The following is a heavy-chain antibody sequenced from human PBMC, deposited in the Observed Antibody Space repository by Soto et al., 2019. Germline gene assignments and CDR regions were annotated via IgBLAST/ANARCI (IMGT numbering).Heavy chain of an antibody. D-gene: IGHD3-10*01. V-gene: IGHV3-53*01. CDR3: ASKYGSGSYFVRGGMDG. CDR1: GFTVSSNY. J-gene: IGHJ6*01. CDR2: IYSGGST. Sequence: GGSLRLSCAASGFTVSSNYMSWVRQAPGKGLEWVSVIYSGGSTYYADSVKGRFTISRDNSKNTLYLQMNSLRAEDTGVYYCASKYGSGSYFVRGGMDGWGQGNMVTVSS.